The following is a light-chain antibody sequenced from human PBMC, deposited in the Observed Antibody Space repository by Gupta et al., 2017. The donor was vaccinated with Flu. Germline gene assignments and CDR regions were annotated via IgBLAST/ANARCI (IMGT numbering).Light chain of an antibody. CDR3: QHDDTYPFT. V-gene: IGKV1-16*01. J-gene: IGKJ3*01. Sequence: DIQMTQSPSSLSASVGDRVAITCRASQDISTFLVWFQQKPGKAPKSLIYDASSLQDGVPSRFSGSGSGTHFTLTISALQPEDFATYYCQHDDTYPFTFGHGTRV. CDR2: DAS. CDR1: QDISTF.